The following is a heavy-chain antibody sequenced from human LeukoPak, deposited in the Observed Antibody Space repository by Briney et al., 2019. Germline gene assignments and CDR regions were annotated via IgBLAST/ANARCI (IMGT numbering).Heavy chain of an antibody. V-gene: IGHV1-2*02. J-gene: IGHJ2*01. CDR1: GYTFTVYN. D-gene: IGHD3-10*01. Sequence: ASVTVSLTASGYTFTVYNMHWVWLAQGQGQGLVGCIDTNSGGTNYAQKFLGSVTMTGDTSINTAFMELSRLRSDDTAIYYCARGRGTTMVRGVITNYFDLWGRGSLVTVSS. CDR2: IDTNSGGT. CDR3: ARGRGTTMVRGVITNYFDL.